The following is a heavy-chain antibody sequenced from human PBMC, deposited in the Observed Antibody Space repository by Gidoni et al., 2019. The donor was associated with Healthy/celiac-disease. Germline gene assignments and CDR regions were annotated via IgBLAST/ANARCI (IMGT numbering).Heavy chain of an antibody. V-gene: IGHV1-69*01. D-gene: IGHD3-22*01. CDR2: IIPIFGTA. J-gene: IGHJ3*02. CDR3: VATHYYDSSGYYGAFDI. Sequence: QAPLVQSVAEVTTPGSSVKVSCKASVDTFRSYAISWVRQAPGQGLGWMGGIIPIFGTANYAQKFQGRVTINADESTSTAYMELSSLRSEDTAVYYCVATHYYDSSGYYGAFDIWGQGTMVTVSS. CDR1: VDTFRSYA.